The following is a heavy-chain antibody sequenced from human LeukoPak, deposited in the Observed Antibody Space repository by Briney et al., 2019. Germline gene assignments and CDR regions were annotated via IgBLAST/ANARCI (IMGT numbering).Heavy chain of an antibody. CDR3: AIRDLYSSGWYYFDY. D-gene: IGHD6-19*01. J-gene: IGHJ4*02. CDR2: ISAYNGNT. CDR1: GYTFTSYG. V-gene: IGHV1-18*01. Sequence: GASVKVSCKASGYTFTSYGISWVRQAPGQGLEWMGWISAYNGNTNYAQKLQGRVSMTTDTSTSTAYMELRSLRSDDTAVYYCAIRDLYSSGWYYFDYWGQGTLVTVSS.